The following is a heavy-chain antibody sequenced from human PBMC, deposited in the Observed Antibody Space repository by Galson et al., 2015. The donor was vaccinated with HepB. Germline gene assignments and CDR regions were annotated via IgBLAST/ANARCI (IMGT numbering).Heavy chain of an antibody. CDR2: ISSSSSTI. CDR3: ASSFSTGTSTTPRFFDY. D-gene: IGHD1-1*01. Sequence: SLRLSCAASGFTFSSYSMNWVRQAPGKGLEWVSYISSSSSTIYYADSVKGRFTISRDNAKNSLYLQMNSLRDEDTAVYYCASSFSTGTSTTPRFFDYWGQGTLVTVSS. J-gene: IGHJ4*02. CDR1: GFTFSSYS. V-gene: IGHV3-48*02.